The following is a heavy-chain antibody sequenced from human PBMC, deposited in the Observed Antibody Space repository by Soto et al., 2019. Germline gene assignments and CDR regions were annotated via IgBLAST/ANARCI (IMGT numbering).Heavy chain of an antibody. D-gene: IGHD2-15*01. CDR2: INPNSGGT. CDR1: GYTFTGYY. J-gene: IGHJ6*04. V-gene: IGHV1-2*02. CDR3: ARDWLVVVAATPQGAYGMDV. Sequence: ASVKVSCKASGYTFTGYYMHWVRQAPGQGLEWMGWINPNSGGTNYAQKFQGRVTMTRDTSISTAYMELSRLRSDDTAVYYCARDWLVVVAATPQGAYGMDVWGEGTTVTVSS.